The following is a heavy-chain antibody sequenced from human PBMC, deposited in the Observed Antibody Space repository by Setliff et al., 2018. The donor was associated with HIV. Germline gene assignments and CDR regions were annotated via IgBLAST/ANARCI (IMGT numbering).Heavy chain of an antibody. Sequence: VASVKVSCKASGYTFTTNDINWVRQATGQGLEWMGWMNPKSGNTGYAQKFQGRVTMTRDTSIGTAYMELSSLRSDDTAVYYCARELRSSSGWYGYFYMDVWGKGTTVTVSS. CDR3: ARELRSSSGWYGYFYMDV. CDR2: MNPKSGNT. D-gene: IGHD6-19*01. V-gene: IGHV1-8*02. CDR1: GYTFTTND. J-gene: IGHJ6*03.